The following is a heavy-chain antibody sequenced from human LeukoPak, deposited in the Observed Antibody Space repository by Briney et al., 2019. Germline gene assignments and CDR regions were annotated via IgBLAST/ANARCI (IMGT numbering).Heavy chain of an antibody. J-gene: IGHJ6*02. D-gene: IGHD2-15*01. CDR2: IWYNGSQK. CDR1: GLTFGTYG. V-gene: IGHV3-33*01. CDR3: ARAGWTGGSCNPYAYYVMDV. Sequence: PGGSLRLSCAASGLTFGTYGMHWVRQAPGKGLEWVAVIWYNGSQKYYVNSVKGRFTISRDNPESTLYLQMNSLRAEDTAVYYCARAGWTGGSCNPYAYYVMDVWGQRTTVTVSS.